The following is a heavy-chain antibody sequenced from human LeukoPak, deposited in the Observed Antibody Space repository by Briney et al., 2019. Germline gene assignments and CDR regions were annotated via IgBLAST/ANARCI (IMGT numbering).Heavy chain of an antibody. J-gene: IGHJ4*03. D-gene: IGHD3-16*02. Sequence: PSETLSLTCTVSGGSISSYHWSWIRQPPGKSLEWIGCISDSGSTTHNPSLKSRVTISIDTSKSQFSLRLNSVTAADTAVYYCARDPAGHRYFNFWGRGNLVTVS. CDR2: ISDSGST. V-gene: IGHV4-59*01. CDR3: ARDPAGHRYFNF. CDR1: GGSISSYH.